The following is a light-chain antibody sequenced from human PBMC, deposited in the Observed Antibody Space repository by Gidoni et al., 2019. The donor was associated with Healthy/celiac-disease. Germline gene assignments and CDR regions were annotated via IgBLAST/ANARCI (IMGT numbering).Light chain of an antibody. J-gene: IGKJ2*01. CDR2: WAS. Sequence: DIVLTKSPDSLAVSLGERATINCKSSQSVLYSSNDKNYLAWYQQKPGQPPKLLIYWASPRESGVPDRFSGSGSGTDFTLTISSLQAEDVAVYYCQQYYRTPPTFGQGTKLEIK. V-gene: IGKV4-1*01. CDR1: QSVLYSSNDKNY. CDR3: QQYYRTPPT.